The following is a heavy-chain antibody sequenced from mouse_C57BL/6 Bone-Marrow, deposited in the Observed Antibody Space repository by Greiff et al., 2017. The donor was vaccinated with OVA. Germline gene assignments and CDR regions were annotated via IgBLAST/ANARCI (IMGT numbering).Heavy chain of an antibody. Sequence: QVQLQQPGAELVRPGSSVKLSCKASGYTFTSYWMDWVKQRPGQGLEWIGNIYPSDSETHYNQKFKDKATLTVDTSSSTAYMQLSSLTSDDSAVYYCARCSNRAMDYGGQGTSVTVSS. CDR3: ARCSNRAMDY. V-gene: IGHV1-61*01. J-gene: IGHJ4*01. CDR2: IYPSDSET. D-gene: IGHD1-1*01. CDR1: GYTFTSYW.